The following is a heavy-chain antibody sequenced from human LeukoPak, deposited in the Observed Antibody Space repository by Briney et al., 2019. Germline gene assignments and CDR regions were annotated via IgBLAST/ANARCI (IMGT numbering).Heavy chain of an antibody. Sequence: GGSLRLSCAASGFTFTSYEMNWVRQAPGNRLEWVSYISSSGGTIHYADSVKGRFTISSDNAKNSLYLQMNSLRAEDTALYYCAREGRNWNDLDYWGQGTLVTVST. CDR2: ISSSGGTI. D-gene: IGHD1-20*01. V-gene: IGHV3-48*03. J-gene: IGHJ4*02. CDR1: GFTFTSYE. CDR3: AREGRNWNDLDY.